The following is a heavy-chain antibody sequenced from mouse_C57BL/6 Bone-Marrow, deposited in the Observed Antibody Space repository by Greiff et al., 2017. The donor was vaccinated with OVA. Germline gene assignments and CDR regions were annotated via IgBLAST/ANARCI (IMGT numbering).Heavy chain of an antibody. CDR2: IRSKSNNYAT. CDR3: VKGGYDHGDFDY. J-gene: IGHJ2*01. V-gene: IGHV10-1*01. CDR1: GFSFNTYA. Sequence: EVQRVESGGGLVQPKGSLKLSCAASGFSFNTYAMNWVRQAPGKGLEWVARIRSKSNNYATYYADSVKDRFTISRDDSESMLYLQMNNLKTEDTAMYYCVKGGYDHGDFDYWGQGTTLTVSS. D-gene: IGHD2-4*01.